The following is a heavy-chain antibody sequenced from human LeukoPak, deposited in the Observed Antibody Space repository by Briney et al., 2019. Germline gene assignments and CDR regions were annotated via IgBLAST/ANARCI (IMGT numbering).Heavy chain of an antibody. Sequence: SVKVSCKASGGTFSSYAISWVRQAPGQGLEWMGRIIPILGIANYAEKFQGRVTITADKSTSTAYMELSSLRSEDTAVYYCARDLGYYDSRASYNRFDPWGQGTLVTVSS. J-gene: IGHJ5*02. V-gene: IGHV1-69*04. CDR1: GGTFSSYA. CDR2: IIPILGIA. CDR3: ARDLGYYDSRASYNRFDP. D-gene: IGHD3-22*01.